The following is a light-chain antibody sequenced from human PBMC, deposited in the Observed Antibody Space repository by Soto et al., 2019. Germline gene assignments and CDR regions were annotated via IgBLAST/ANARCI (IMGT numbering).Light chain of an antibody. CDR1: QSLSSR. CDR2: ETS. CDR3: QQSFSPPYT. Sequence: IQMTQSPSSLSASVGDRVTITCRASQSLSSRLTWYQQKPGEAPKLLIYETSSLHSGVPPRFSGSGSETDFTLTINSLQPEDFATYYCQQSFSPPYTFGQGTKLEIK. J-gene: IGKJ2*01. V-gene: IGKV1-39*01.